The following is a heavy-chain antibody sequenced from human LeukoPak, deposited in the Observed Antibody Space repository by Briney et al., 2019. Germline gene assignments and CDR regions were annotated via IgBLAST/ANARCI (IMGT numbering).Heavy chain of an antibody. CDR2: INPSGGST. V-gene: IGHV1-46*01. D-gene: IGHD6-6*01. CDR1: GYTFTSYY. J-gene: IGHJ6*03. CDR3: ARAQYSSWLYYYYYYMDV. Sequence: ASVKVSCKASGYTFTSYYMHWVRQAPGQGLEWMGIINPSGGSTSYAQKFQGRITITRNTSISTAYMELSSLRSEDTAVYYCARAQYSSWLYYYYYYMDVWGKGTTVTVSS.